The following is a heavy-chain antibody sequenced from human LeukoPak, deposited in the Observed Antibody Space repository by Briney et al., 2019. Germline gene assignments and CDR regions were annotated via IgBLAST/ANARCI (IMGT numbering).Heavy chain of an antibody. CDR3: TRDSSGPDAFDI. CDR1: GFTFGDYA. J-gene: IGHJ3*02. Sequence: GRSLRLSCTASGFTFGDYAMSWVRQAPGKGLEWVGFIRSKAYGGTTEYAASVKGRFTISRDDSKSIAYLQMNSLKTEDTAVYYCTRDSSGPDAFDIWGQGTIVTVSS. CDR2: IRSKAYGGTT. D-gene: IGHD6-19*01. V-gene: IGHV3-49*04.